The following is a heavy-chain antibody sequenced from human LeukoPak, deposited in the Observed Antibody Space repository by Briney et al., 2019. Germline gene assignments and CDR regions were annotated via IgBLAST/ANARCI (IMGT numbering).Heavy chain of an antibody. D-gene: IGHD3-22*01. V-gene: IGHV3-11*01. J-gene: IGHJ4*02. Sequence: GGSLRLSCAASGFTFSDYYMSWIRQAPGKGLEWVSYLSSSGSTIYYADSVKGRFTISRDNAKKSLYLQMNSLRAEDTAVYYCARVVVNYYDSSGYGATDYWGQGTLVTVSS. CDR3: ARVVVNYYDSSGYGATDY. CDR2: LSSSGSTI. CDR1: GFTFSDYY.